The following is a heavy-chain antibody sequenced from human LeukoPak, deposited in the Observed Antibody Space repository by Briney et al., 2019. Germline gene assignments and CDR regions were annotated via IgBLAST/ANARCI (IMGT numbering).Heavy chain of an antibody. V-gene: IGHV4-59*08. J-gene: IGHJ4*01. CDR1: GSSINNNF. CDR3: ARHRDYGT. D-gene: IGHD2-8*01. Sequence: PSETLSLTCTVSGSSINNNFWTWIRQPPGKGLEWIGHIYSTGSANYNPSLKSRVLISGDTSKNQISLKLTSVTAADTAVYFCARHRDYGTWGHGTLVTVSS. CDR2: IYSTGSA.